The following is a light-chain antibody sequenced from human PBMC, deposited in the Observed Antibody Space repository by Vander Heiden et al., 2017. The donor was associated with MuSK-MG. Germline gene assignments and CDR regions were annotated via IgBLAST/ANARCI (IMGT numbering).Light chain of an antibody. Sequence: EIVMTQSPVTLSVSPGERATLSCRASQSVSSNLAWYQQKPGQAPRLLIYGASTRATGIPAKFSGSGAGTEFTLTISSRQSEDSAVYYCHQYNNWPPRSTFGQGTKLEI. CDR2: GAS. CDR3: HQYNNWPPRST. J-gene: IGKJ2*01. V-gene: IGKV3-15*01. CDR1: QSVSSN.